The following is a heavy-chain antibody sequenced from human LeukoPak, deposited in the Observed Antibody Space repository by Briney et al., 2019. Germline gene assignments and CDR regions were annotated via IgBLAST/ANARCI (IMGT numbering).Heavy chain of an antibody. CDR2: ISWNSGSI. J-gene: IGHJ3*02. CDR1: GFTFYDYA. Sequence: CRSLRLSCAASGFTFYDYAMHWVRQAPGKGLEWVSGISWNSGSIGYAYPGKGRFTISRDNAKHSLYLQMNSLRAEDTALYYCAKDLPSYYYDSSGALDGAFDIWGQGTMVTVSS. CDR3: AKDLPSYYYDSSGALDGAFDI. D-gene: IGHD3-22*01. V-gene: IGHV3-9*01.